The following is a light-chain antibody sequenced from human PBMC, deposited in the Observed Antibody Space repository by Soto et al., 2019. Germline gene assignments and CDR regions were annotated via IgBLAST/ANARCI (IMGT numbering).Light chain of an antibody. V-gene: IGKV3-20*01. CDR1: QSVSSSF. CDR2: GAS. CDR3: QQYGSSPWT. J-gene: IGKJ1*01. Sequence: EIVLTQSPGTLSLSPGERATLSCRASQSVSSSFLAWYQQKPGQAPRLLIYGASSRATGIPDRFSGSGSGTDVTLTISGLEPEDFAVYYCQQYGSSPWTFGQGTKVEIK.